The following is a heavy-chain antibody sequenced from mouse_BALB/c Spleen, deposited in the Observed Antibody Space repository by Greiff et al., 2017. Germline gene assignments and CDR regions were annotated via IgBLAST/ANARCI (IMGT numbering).Heavy chain of an antibody. V-gene: IGHV1-5*01. J-gene: IGHJ1*01. CDR2: IYPGNSDT. D-gene: IGHD1-1*01. Sequence: EVQLQQSGTVLARPGASVKMSCKASGYTFTSYWMHWVKQRPGQGLEWIGAIYPGNSDTSYNQKFKGKAKLTAVTSTSTAYMELSSLTNEDSAVYYCTTGYYGSSYGYFDVWGAGTTVTVSS. CDR3: TTGYYGSSYGYFDV. CDR1: GYTFTSYW.